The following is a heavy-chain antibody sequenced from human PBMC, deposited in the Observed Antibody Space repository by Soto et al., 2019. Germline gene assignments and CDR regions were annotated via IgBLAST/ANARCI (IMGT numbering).Heavy chain of an antibody. Sequence: PGGSLRLSCAASGFTVSSNHMSWVRQSPGKGLEWVSVIYSGGSTYYADSVKGRFTVSRDTSKNTLYLQMNTLRAEDTAVYYCARDGLLTGYDYWGQGTLVTVSS. CDR3: ARDGLLTGYDY. J-gene: IGHJ4*02. V-gene: IGHV3-53*01. D-gene: IGHD3-9*01. CDR1: GFTVSSNH. CDR2: IYSGGST.